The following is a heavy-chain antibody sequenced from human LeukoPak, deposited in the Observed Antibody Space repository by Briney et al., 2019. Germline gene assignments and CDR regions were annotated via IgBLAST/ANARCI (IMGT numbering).Heavy chain of an antibody. CDR3: ARVSVGATKLAYFDY. D-gene: IGHD1-26*01. CDR2: INPSGGST. CDR1: GGTFSSYA. V-gene: IGHV1-46*01. Sequence: ASVKVSCKASGGTFSSYAISWVRQAPGQGLEWMGIINPSGGSTSYAQKFQGRVTMTRDMSTSTVYMELSSLRSEDTAVYYCARVSVGATKLAYFDYWGQGTLVTVSS. J-gene: IGHJ4*02.